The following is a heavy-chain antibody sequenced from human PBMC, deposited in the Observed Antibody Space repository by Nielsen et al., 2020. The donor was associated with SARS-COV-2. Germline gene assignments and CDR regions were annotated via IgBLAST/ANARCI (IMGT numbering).Heavy chain of an antibody. CDR3: ARVQYMATVTTYFDY. CDR1: DVSIVSSSYF. V-gene: IGHV4-39*07. J-gene: IGHJ4*02. CDR2: IYYSGST. Sequence: SETLSLTCTVSDVSIVSSSYFWGWIRQPPGKGLEWIGSIYYSGSTYYNPSLKSRVTMSADTSKNQFSLKLSSVTAADTAVYYCARVQYMATVTTYFDYWGQGTLVTVSS. D-gene: IGHD4-17*01.